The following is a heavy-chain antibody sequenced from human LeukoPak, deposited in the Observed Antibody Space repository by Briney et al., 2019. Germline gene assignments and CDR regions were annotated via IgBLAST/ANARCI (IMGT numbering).Heavy chain of an antibody. V-gene: IGHV4-59*08. CDR3: ARTRNWFDP. CDR1: GGSISSYY. CDR2: IYYSGST. J-gene: IGHJ5*02. Sequence: TSETLSLTCTVSGGSISSYYWSWIRQPPGKGLEWIGYIYYSGSTNYNPSLKSRATISVDTSKNQFSLKLSSVTAADTAVYYCARTRNWFDPWGQGTLVTVSS.